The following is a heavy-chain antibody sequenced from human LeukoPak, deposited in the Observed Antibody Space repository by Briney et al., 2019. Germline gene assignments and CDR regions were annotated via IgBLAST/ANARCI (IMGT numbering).Heavy chain of an antibody. D-gene: IGHD2-15*01. J-gene: IGHJ4*02. CDR1: GYTFTTYG. CDR3: ARISSPGYCTAGTCYPGY. V-gene: IGHV1-18*01. Sequence: ASVKVSCKASGYTFTTYGLNWVRQAPGQGLEWMGWISGYNGNTNYAQKFQGRVTMTKGTSTSTVYMELRSLTSDDTAIYYCARISSPGYCTAGTCYPGYWGQGTLVTVSS. CDR2: ISGYNGNT.